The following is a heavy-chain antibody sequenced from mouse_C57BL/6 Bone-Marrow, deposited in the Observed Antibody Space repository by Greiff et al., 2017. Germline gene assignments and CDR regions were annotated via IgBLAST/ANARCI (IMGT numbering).Heavy chain of an antibody. CDR1: GYTFTSYW. Sequence: QVQLQQPGAELVRPGSSVKLSCKASGYTFTSYWMDWVKQRPGQGLEWIGNIYPSDSETHYNQKFKDKATLTVDKSSSTAYMQLSSLTSEDSAVYYCAKEGGSYLYAMDYGGRGTSVTVTA. D-gene: IGHD1-1*02. CDR2: IYPSDSET. V-gene: IGHV1-61*01. J-gene: IGHJ4*01. CDR3: AKEGGSYLYAMDY.